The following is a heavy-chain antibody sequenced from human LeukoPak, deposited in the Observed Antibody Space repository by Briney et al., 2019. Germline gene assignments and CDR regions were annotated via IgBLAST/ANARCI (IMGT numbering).Heavy chain of an antibody. V-gene: IGHV3-74*01. D-gene: IGHD3/OR15-3a*01. Sequence: GGSLRLSCAASGFTFSRYWMHWVRQAPGKGLLWVSRINSDGSSTYYADSVKGRLTTSRDNAKNALHLQMNSLTAEDTAVYYCVLDLFSSYAFDIWGQGTMVTVSS. CDR2: INSDGSST. CDR3: VLDLFSSYAFDI. J-gene: IGHJ3*02. CDR1: GFTFSRYW.